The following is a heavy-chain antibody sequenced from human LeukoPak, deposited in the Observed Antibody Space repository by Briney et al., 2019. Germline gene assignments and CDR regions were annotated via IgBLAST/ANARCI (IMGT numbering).Heavy chain of an antibody. D-gene: IGHD4-17*01. CDR2: IFTSENT. CDR3: AREGDYGDYSKSFYYMDV. J-gene: IGHJ6*03. Sequence: SETLSLTCTVSGGYIGSYYCSWIRHPAGKVLEGISRIFTSENTDYNPSLKSRVTMSVDMSTSQFSLRLTSVTAADTAVYYCAREGDYGDYSKSFYYMDVWGKGTTVTVSS. V-gene: IGHV4-4*07. CDR1: GGYIGSYY.